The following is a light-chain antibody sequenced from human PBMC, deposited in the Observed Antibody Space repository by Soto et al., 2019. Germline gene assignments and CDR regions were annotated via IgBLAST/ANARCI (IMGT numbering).Light chain of an antibody. Sequence: EIVMTQSPATLSVSPGERATLSCRASQSVSSNLAWYQQKPGQAPGLLIYGASTRATGIPARFSGSGSGKEFTLTISSLRSEDFAVYYCQQYNNWPGYTFGQRPKLEIK. CDR2: GAS. J-gene: IGKJ2*01. CDR3: QQYNNWPGYT. V-gene: IGKV3-15*01. CDR1: QSVSSN.